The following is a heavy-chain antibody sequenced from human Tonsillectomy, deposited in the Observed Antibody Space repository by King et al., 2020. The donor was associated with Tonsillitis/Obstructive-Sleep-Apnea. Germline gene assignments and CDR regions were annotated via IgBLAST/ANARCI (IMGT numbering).Heavy chain of an antibody. CDR3: AKDIGAVAMATYDY. CDR1: GFTFDDYA. V-gene: IGHV3-9*01. CDR2: ISWNSGNI. Sequence: VQLVESGGGLVQPGRSLRLSCAASGFTFDDYAMHWVRQAPGKGLEWVSGISWNSGNIGYADSVKGRFTISRDNAKNSLSLQMNSLRTEDTALYYCAKDIGAVAMATYDYWGQGTLVTVSS. D-gene: IGHD5-24*01. J-gene: IGHJ4*02.